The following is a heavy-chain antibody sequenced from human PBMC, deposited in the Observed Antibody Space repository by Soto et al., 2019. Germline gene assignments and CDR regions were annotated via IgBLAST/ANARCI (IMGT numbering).Heavy chain of an antibody. V-gene: IGHV1-18*01. CDR2: ISTNSGDT. CDR3: ARQRGPTTSENWFDP. J-gene: IGHJ5*02. Sequence: QVHLVQSGVEVKTPGASVKVSCQASGYTFFTYDISWVRQAPGQGLEWMGWISTNSGDTKYAQKCQGRVTMTTDTSTATADLELRGLGSADTVVYDGARQRGPTTSENWFDPWGQGTLVTVSS. D-gene: IGHD5-12*01. CDR1: GYTFFTYD.